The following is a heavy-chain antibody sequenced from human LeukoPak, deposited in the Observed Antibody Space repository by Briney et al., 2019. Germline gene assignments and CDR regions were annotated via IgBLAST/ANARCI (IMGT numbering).Heavy chain of an antibody. V-gene: IGHV1-2*02. CDR2: INPNSGGT. CDR3: ARDRDDSSGYYRETLFDY. J-gene: IGHJ4*02. D-gene: IGHD3-22*01. Sequence: GASVKVSCKASGYTFTGYYMHWVRQAPGQGLEWMGWINPNSGGTNYAQKFQGRVTMTRDTSISTGYMELSRLRSDDTAVYYCARDRDDSSGYYRETLFDYWGQGTLVTVSS. CDR1: GYTFTGYY.